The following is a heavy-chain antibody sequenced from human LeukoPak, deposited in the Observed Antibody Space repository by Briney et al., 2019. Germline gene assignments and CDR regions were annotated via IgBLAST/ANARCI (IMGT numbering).Heavy chain of an antibody. D-gene: IGHD4-11*01. CDR2: ISGSGGET. Sequence: GGSLRLSCAASGFAFSSYAMNWVRQAPGKGLEWISVISGSGGETYYAGSVKGRFTISRDNSKNTAYVELNSLGGDDTAVYYCAKGPNESSNYLFDYWGQGTLVTVSS. CDR1: GFAFSSYA. J-gene: IGHJ4*02. V-gene: IGHV3-23*01. CDR3: AKGPNESSNYLFDY.